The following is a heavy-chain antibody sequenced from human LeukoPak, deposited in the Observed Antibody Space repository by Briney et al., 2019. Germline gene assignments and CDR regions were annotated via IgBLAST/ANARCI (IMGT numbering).Heavy chain of an antibody. V-gene: IGHV3-23*01. CDR1: GFTFSSYA. J-gene: IGHJ4*02. D-gene: IGHD3-10*01. Sequence: GGSLRLSCAASGFTFSSYAMNWVRQAPGKGLEWVSAISGSGGSTYYADSVKGRFTISRDNSKNTLYLQMNSLRAEDTAVYYCAKEFLWFGELSHFDYWGQGTLVTVSS. CDR2: ISGSGGST. CDR3: AKEFLWFGELSHFDY.